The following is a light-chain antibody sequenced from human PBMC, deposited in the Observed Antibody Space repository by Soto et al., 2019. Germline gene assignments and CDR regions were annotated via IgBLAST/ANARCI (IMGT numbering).Light chain of an antibody. J-gene: IGKJ4*01. V-gene: IGKV3-11*01. CDR3: QQSSNWPLT. Sequence: EIVLTQSPATLSLSPGESATLSCRASQSVTRFLAWYQQKPGQAPRLLIYDASNRATGIPAKFTGSGSGTDFTLTISSLEPEGFAVYYCQQSSNWPLTFGGGTKVEIK. CDR2: DAS. CDR1: QSVTRF.